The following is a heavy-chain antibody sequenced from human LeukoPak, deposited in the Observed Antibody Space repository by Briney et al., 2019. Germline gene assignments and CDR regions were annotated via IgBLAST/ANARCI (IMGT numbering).Heavy chain of an antibody. CDR1: GGSISSRSYY. CDR3: ARGGSYTMVKNY. D-gene: IGHD1-26*01. CDR2: MYSSGNT. J-gene: IGHJ4*02. V-gene: IGHV4-39*07. Sequence: SETLSLTCTVCGGSISSRSYYWGWIRQPPGRGLEWIGSMYSSGNTYYNPSLKRRVTISVHTPKNQFSLKLSSVTAADTAVYYCARGGSYTMVKNYWGQGTLVTVSS.